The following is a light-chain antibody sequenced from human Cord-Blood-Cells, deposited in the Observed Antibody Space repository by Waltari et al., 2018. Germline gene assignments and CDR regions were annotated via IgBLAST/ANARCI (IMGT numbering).Light chain of an antibody. Sequence: DIQMIQSPSSLSASVGDRVTITCRARQSISSYLNWYQQKPGKAPKLLIYASSSLQSGVPSRFSGSGSGTDFTLPISSLQPEDFATYYCQQSYSTLRTFGGGTKVEIK. J-gene: IGKJ4*01. CDR2: ASS. V-gene: IGKV1-39*01. CDR3: QQSYSTLRT. CDR1: QSISSY.